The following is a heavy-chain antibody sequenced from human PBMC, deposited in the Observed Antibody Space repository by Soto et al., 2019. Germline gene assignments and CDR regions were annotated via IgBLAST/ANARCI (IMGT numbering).Heavy chain of an antibody. CDR2: ISGSGGST. CDR1: GFTFSSYA. V-gene: IGHV3-23*01. J-gene: IGHJ3*02. Sequence: EVQLLESGGGLVQPGGSLRLSCAASGFTFSSYAMSWVRQAPGKRLEWLSVISGSGGSTYYADSVKGRFTISRDNPKNTLFQQMNSLRAEETAVYYCAKTYSSGWYGGDAFDIWGEGTMVTVSS. CDR3: AKTYSSGWYGGDAFDI. D-gene: IGHD6-19*01.